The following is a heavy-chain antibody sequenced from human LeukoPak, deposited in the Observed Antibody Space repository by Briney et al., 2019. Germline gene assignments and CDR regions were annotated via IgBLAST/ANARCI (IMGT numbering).Heavy chain of an antibody. CDR1: GFIYSTYW. CDR3: ARGRYWSGPFDY. CDR2: IKQDGSET. J-gene: IGHJ4*02. D-gene: IGHD2-8*02. Sequence: GGSLRLSCAASGFIYSTYWMSWVRQAPGKGLEGVANIKQDGSETYSVDSMRGRFTISRDNAKNSLYLQMNSLRAEDTAVYYCARGRYWSGPFDYWGQGTLVTVSS. V-gene: IGHV3-7*04.